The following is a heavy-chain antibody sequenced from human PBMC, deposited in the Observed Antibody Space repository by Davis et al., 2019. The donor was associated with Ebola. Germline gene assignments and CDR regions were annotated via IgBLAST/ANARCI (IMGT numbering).Heavy chain of an antibody. Sequence: GGSLRLSCKASEYSLTSNWIGWVRQMPGKGLELMGIISLADSGTIYSPSFQGHVTISADKSTSTAYLQWSSLKASDTAMYYCARWETYCSGGRCYMGEFYFDYWGQGTLVTVSS. CDR2: ISLADSGT. CDR1: EYSLTSNW. V-gene: IGHV5-51*01. D-gene: IGHD2-15*01. CDR3: ARWETYCSGGRCYMGEFYFDY. J-gene: IGHJ4*02.